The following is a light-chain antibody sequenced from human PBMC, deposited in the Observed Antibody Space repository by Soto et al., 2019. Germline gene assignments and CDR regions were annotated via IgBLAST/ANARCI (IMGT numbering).Light chain of an antibody. Sequence: EIASPGCAATESGSPGERGTLSCRASQSVSSNLAWYQQKPGQAPRLLIYGASTRATGIPARFSGSGSGTEFTLTISSLQSEDFAVYYCQQYNNWPSATFGQGTKWIS. CDR1: QSVSSN. J-gene: IGKJ1*01. V-gene: IGKV3-15*01. CDR2: GAS. CDR3: QQYNNWPSAT.